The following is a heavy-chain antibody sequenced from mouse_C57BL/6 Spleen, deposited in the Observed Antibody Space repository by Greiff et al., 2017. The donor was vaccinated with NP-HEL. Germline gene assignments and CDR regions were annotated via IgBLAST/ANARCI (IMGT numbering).Heavy chain of an antibody. D-gene: IGHD2-4*01. V-gene: IGHV5-2*03. CDR1: EYEFPSHD. CDR2: INSDGGST. CDR3: ARKGNYDYDDWYFDV. Sequence: EVKLEESGGGLVQPGESLKLSCESNEYEFPSHDMSWVRKTPEKRLELVAAINSDGGSTYYPDTMERRFTISRDNTKKTLYLQMSSLRSEDTALYYCARKGNYDYDDWYFDVWGTGTTVTVSS. J-gene: IGHJ1*03.